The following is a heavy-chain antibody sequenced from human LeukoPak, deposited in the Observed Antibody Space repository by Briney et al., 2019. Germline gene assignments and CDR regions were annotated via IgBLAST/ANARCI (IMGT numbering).Heavy chain of an antibody. D-gene: IGHD2-21*02. Sequence: GGSLRLSCAASGFTFSSYSMNWVRQAPGKGLEWVSSISTTSSYRYYADSVKGRFTISRDNAKNSLYLQVNSLRAEDTAVYYCARACGGDCYLSDYWGQGTLVTVSS. CDR1: GFTFSSYS. V-gene: IGHV3-21*01. CDR3: ARACGGDCYLSDY. CDR2: ISTTSSYR. J-gene: IGHJ4*02.